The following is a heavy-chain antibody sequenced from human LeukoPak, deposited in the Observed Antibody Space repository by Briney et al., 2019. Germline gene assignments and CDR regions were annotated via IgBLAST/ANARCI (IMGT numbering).Heavy chain of an antibody. Sequence: SETLSLTCSVYGASITSGRYYWGWMRQAPGKGLEWIGTIHYSGTPTFYNPSLESRVSLFSDTSRNNFSLRLRSVTAADTAVYYCAAGGDDAKAGYWGQGTLVTVSS. V-gene: IGHV4-39*02. J-gene: IGHJ4*02. CDR2: IHYSGTPT. CDR3: AAGGDDAKAGY. CDR1: GASITSGRYY. D-gene: IGHD3-16*01.